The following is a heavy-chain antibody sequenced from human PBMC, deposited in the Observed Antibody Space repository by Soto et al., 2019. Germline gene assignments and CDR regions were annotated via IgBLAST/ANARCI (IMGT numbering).Heavy chain of an antibody. D-gene: IGHD3-3*01. V-gene: IGHV1-69*13. CDR3: ARAIPITIFGVVPPYYYYGMDV. CDR2: IIPIFGTA. CDR1: GGTFSSYA. Sequence: SVKVSCKASGGTFSSYAISWVRQAPGQGLEWMGGIIPIFGTANYAQKFQGRVTITADESTSTAYMELSSLRSEDTAVYYCARAIPITIFGVVPPYYYYGMDVWGQGTTVTVS. J-gene: IGHJ6*02.